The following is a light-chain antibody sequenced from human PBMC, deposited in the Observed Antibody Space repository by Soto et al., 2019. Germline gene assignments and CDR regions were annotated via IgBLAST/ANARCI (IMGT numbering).Light chain of an antibody. J-gene: IGKJ5*01. Sequence: DIQITQSPSTLSASVGDRVTITCRASQSISSYLNWYQQKPGKPPKLLIYAASSLQSGVPSRFSGSGSGTDFTLTISSLQPEDFATYYCQQSYSTPVTFGQGTRLEIK. V-gene: IGKV1-39*01. CDR3: QQSYSTPVT. CDR2: AAS. CDR1: QSISSY.